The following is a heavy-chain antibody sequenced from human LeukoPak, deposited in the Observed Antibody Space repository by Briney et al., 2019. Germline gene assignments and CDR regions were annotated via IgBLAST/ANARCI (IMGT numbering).Heavy chain of an antibody. J-gene: IGHJ6*03. V-gene: IGHV1-8*01. CDR3: AREWLYYYYMDV. CDR2: MNPNSGNT. CDR1: GYTFTSYD. D-gene: IGHD2-8*01. Sequence: GASVKVSSKASGYTFTSYDINWVRQATGQGLEWMGRMNPNSGNTGYAQKFQGRVTMSRNTSTSTAYMELSSLRSEDTAVYYCAREWLYYYYMDVWGKGTTVTVSS.